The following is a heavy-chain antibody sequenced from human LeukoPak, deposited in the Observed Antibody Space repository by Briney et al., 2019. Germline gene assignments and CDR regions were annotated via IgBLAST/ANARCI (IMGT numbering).Heavy chain of an antibody. CDR2: ISSSSSYI. D-gene: IGHD3-10*01. CDR1: GFTFSSYS. CDR3: ARVNNYYGARGGGYFDY. J-gene: IGHJ4*02. Sequence: GGSLRLSCAASGFTFSSYSMNWVRQAPGKGLEWVSSISSSSSYIYYADSVKGRFTIFRDNAKNSLYLQMNSLRTEDTAVYYCARVNNYYGARGGGYFDYWGQGTLVTVSS. V-gene: IGHV3-21*04.